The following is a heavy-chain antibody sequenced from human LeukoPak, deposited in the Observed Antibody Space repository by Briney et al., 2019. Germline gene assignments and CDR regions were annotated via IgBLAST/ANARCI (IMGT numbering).Heavy chain of an antibody. J-gene: IGHJ6*03. V-gene: IGHV4-59*11. D-gene: IGHD1-26*01. CDR1: GGSISSHY. CDR3: AGLVGATPYYYYYYIDV. CDR2: IYYSGST. Sequence: SETLSLTCTVSGGSISSHYWSWIRQPPGKGLEWIGYIYYSGSTNYNPSLKSRVTISVDTSKNQFSLKLSSVTAADTAVYYCAGLVGATPYYYYYYIDVWGKGTTVTVSS.